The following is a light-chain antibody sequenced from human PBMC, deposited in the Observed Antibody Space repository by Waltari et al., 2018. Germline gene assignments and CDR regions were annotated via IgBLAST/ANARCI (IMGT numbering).Light chain of an antibody. V-gene: IGLV1-51*01. Sequence: QSVLTQPPSVSAAPGQKVTISCSGGNSNIGNNYVSWYQSFPGRAPRLIIFDDNQRPARIPDRFSGSNSGTSATLAITGLQSGDEADYYCASWDSSLSAAGVFGGGTRLTVL. CDR2: DDN. J-gene: IGLJ3*02. CDR1: NSNIGNNY. CDR3: ASWDSSLSAAGV.